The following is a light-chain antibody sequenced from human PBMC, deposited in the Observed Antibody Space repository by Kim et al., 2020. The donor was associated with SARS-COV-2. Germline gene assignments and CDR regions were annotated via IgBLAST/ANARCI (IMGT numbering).Light chain of an antibody. CDR3: ATWDDSLDVWM. J-gene: IGLJ3*02. CDR1: SSNIGSNT. CDR2: SDD. V-gene: IGLV1-44*01. Sequence: QSVLTQPPSASGTPGQRVTISCSGSSSNIGSNTVNWYQQFPGTAPKVLIDSDDRRPSEVSDRVSCSKSGTSASLAISGVQSEDEADYYCATWDDSLDVWMFGGGTRLTVL.